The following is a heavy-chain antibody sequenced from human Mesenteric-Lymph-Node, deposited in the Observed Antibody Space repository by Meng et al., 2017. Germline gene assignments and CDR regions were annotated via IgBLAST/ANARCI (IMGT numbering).Heavy chain of an antibody. V-gene: IGHV3-23*01. CDR2: ISGSGGST. J-gene: IGHJ5*02. CDR3: AKDPQYNWFDP. CDR1: GFTFSNFA. Sequence: GESLKISCAASGFTFSNFAMSWVRQAPGKGLEWVSAISGSGGSTHYADSVKGRFSISRDNSKNTLYLQMNSLRAEDTVVYYCAKDPQYNWFDPWGQGTLVTVSS.